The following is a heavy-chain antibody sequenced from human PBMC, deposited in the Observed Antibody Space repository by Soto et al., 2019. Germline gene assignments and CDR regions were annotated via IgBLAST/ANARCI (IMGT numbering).Heavy chain of an antibody. J-gene: IGHJ4*02. CDR1: GFTFSSYW. CDR3: ARVTTVVTRHFDY. D-gene: IGHD4-17*01. V-gene: IGHV3-74*01. Sequence: PGGSLRLSCAASGFTFSSYWMHWVRQAPGKGLVWVSRINSDGSSTSYADSVKGRFTISRDNAKNTLDLQMNSLRVEDTAVYYCARVTTVVTRHFDYWGQGTLVTVSS. CDR2: INSDGSST.